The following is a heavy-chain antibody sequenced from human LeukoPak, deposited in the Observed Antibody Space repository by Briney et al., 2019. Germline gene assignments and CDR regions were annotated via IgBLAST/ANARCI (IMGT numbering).Heavy chain of an antibody. V-gene: IGHV3-74*01. CDR1: GFTFSSYW. CDR2: IKSDGSST. Sequence: PGGSLRLSCAASGFTFSSYWMHWVRQAPGKGLVWVSRIKSDGSSTSYADSVKGRFTISRDNAKNTLYLQMNSLRAEETAAYYCARGSYYYDSSGYSPGAYWGQGTLVTVSS. D-gene: IGHD3-22*01. J-gene: IGHJ4*02. CDR3: ARGSYYYDSSGYSPGAY.